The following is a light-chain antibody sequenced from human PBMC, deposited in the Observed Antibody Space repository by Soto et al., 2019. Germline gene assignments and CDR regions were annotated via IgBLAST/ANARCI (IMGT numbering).Light chain of an antibody. CDR1: QSVSSD. V-gene: IGKV3-15*01. CDR3: QQYNNWPPWT. J-gene: IGKJ1*01. Sequence: EIVMTQSPATLSVSPGERATLSCRASQSVSSDLAWYQQKPGQAPRLLIHGASTRATGIPARFSGSGSGTEFTLTISSLQSEDFAVYYRQQYNNWPPWTFGQGTKVDIK. CDR2: GAS.